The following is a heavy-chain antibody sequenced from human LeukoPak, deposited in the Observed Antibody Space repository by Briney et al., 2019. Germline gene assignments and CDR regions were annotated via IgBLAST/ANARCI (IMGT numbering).Heavy chain of an antibody. CDR1: GFTFSSYA. D-gene: IGHD6-19*01. V-gene: IGHV3-23*01. J-gene: IGHJ3*02. CDR3: AKQQGSGWAFDI. CDR2: IGGSGGTT. Sequence: GGSLRLSCAASGFTFSSYAMSWIRQAPGKGLEWIAAIGGSGGTTYYADSVKGRFTISRDNSKNTLFLQMNSLRAEDTAVYYCAKQQGSGWAFDIWRQGTMVTVSS.